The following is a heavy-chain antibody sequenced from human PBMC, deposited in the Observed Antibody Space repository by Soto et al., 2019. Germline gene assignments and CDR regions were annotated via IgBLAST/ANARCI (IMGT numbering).Heavy chain of an antibody. V-gene: IGHV3-33*01. CDR3: ARDRRYCSGGSCGYYGMDV. CDR1: GFTFSSYG. D-gene: IGHD2-15*01. Sequence: QVQLVESGGGVVQPGRSLRLSCAASGFTFSSYGMHWVRQAPGKGLEWVAVIWYDGSNKYYADSVKGRFTISRDNSKNTLYLQMNSLRAEDTAVYYCARDRRYCSGGSCGYYGMDVWGQGTTVTVSS. J-gene: IGHJ6*02. CDR2: IWYDGSNK.